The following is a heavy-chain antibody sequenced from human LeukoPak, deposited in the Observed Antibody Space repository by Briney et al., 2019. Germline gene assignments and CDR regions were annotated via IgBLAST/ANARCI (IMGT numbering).Heavy chain of an antibody. D-gene: IGHD3-22*01. CDR2: IFPSDSDT. CDR3: ARLSSSGLDY. Sequence: PGESLKISCKASGYIFTSNWIGWVRQMPGKGLEWMGIIFPSDSDTRYRPSFQGQVTISADKSISTAYLQWSSLKASDTAMYYCARLSSSGLDYWGQGTLVTVSS. J-gene: IGHJ4*02. CDR1: GYIFTSNW. V-gene: IGHV5-51*01.